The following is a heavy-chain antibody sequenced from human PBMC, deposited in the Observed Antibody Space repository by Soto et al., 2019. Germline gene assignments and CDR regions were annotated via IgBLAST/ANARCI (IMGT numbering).Heavy chain of an antibody. Sequence: PGGSLRLSCAASGFTFGDHTMHWVRQAPGKGLEWVSIIYSGGSTYYADSVQGRFTISRDNSKNTLFLQMSSLRAEDTAVYYCAREGGGVYCSGGSCYGRYFDFWGQGTRVTVSS. V-gene: IGHV3-53*01. CDR2: IYSGGST. J-gene: IGHJ4*02. CDR3: AREGGGVYCSGGSCYGRYFDF. D-gene: IGHD2-15*01. CDR1: GFTFGDHT.